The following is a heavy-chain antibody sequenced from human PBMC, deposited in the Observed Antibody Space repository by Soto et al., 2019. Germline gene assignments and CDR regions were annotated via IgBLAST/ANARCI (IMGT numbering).Heavy chain of an antibody. Sequence: EVELVESGGGLVKPGGSLKLSCAASGFTFRTYYMIWVRQAPGKGLEWVSTISAGSSNIYYAPSVKGRFTISRDNAKNLLYLQINSLRAEDTAVYYCARQYPSSSRHFDHWRQGTLVIVSS. CDR1: GFTFRTYY. CDR3: ARQYPSSSRHFDH. J-gene: IGHJ4*02. CDR2: ISAGSSNI. D-gene: IGHD6-6*01. V-gene: IGHV3-21*01.